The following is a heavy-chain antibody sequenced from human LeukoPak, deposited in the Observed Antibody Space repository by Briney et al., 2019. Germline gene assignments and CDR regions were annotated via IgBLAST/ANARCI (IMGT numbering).Heavy chain of an antibody. D-gene: IGHD3-10*01. J-gene: IGHJ6*03. CDR3: ARPFGMVQGVMADYYYMDV. CDR1: GGTFSSYA. Sequence: GASVNVSCKASGGTFSSYAISWVRQAPGQGLEWMGGIIPIFGTANYAQEFQGRVTITADESTSTAYMELSSLRSEDTAVYYCARPFGMVQGVMADYYYMDVWGKGTTVTVSS. V-gene: IGHV1-69*13. CDR2: IIPIFGTA.